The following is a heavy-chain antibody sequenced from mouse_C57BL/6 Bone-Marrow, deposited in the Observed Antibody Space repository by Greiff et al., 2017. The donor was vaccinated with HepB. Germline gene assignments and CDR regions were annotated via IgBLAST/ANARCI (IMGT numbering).Heavy chain of an antibody. Sequence: VQLQQSGPVLVKPGASVKMSCKASGYTFTDYYMNWVNQSHGKSLEWIGVINPYNGGTSYNQKFKGKATLTVDKSSSTAYMELNSLTSEDSAVYYCARLRWMDYWGQGTSVTVSS. CDR1: GYTFTDYY. V-gene: IGHV1-19*01. J-gene: IGHJ4*01. D-gene: IGHD2-12*01. CDR3: ARLRWMDY. CDR2: INPYNGGT.